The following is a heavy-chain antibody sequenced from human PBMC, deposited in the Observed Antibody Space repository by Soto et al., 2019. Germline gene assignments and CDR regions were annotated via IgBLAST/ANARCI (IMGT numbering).Heavy chain of an antibody. J-gene: IGHJ5*02. CDR1: GFSLSNTRMG. Sequence: SGPTLVNPTETLTLTCTVSGFSLSNTRMGVSWIRQPPGKALEWLAHIFSNDDKSYSTSLKSRLTISKDTSKNQVVLTMTNMDPVDTATYYCAHRTRLILFDPWGQGTLVTVSS. CDR3: AHRTRLILFDP. V-gene: IGHV2-26*01. CDR2: IFSNDDK. D-gene: IGHD3-3*01.